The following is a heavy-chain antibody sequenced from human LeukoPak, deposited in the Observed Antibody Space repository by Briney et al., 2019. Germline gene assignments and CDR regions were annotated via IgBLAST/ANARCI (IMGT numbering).Heavy chain of an antibody. CDR1: GGSISSYY. Sequence: SETLSLTCTVSGGSISSYYWNWIRQPPGKGLEWIGYIYYSGTTNYNPSLRSRVTISLDTSRNQFSLKLNSVTAADTAVYYCAKSNGYGLVDIWGQGTMVTVSS. CDR2: IYYSGTT. J-gene: IGHJ3*02. CDR3: AKSNGYGLVDI. D-gene: IGHD3-10*01. V-gene: IGHV4-59*12.